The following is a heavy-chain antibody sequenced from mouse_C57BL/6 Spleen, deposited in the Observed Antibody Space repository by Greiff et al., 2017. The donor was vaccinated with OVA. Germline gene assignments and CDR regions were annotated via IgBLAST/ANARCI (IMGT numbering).Heavy chain of an antibody. Sequence: VMLVESGAELVRPGASVKLSCKASGYTFTDYYINWVKQRPGQGLEWIARIYPGSGNTYYNEKFKGKATLTAEKSSSTAYMQLSSLTSEDSAVYFCARSFPDYWGQGTTLTVSS. CDR1: GYTFTDYY. CDR2: IYPGSGNT. J-gene: IGHJ2*01. CDR3: ARSFPDY. V-gene: IGHV1-76*01.